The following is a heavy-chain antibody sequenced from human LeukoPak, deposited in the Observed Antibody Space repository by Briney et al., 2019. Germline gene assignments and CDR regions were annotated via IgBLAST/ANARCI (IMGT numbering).Heavy chain of an antibody. CDR1: GYTFTGYY. V-gene: IGHV1-2*02. J-gene: IGHJ4*02. CDR2: INPNSGGT. Sequence: ASVKVSFKASGYTFTGYYMHWLRQAPGQGLEWMGWINPNSGGTNYAQKFQGRVTMTRDTSISTAYMEMSRLRSDDTAVYYCARSPGLWFGEQLIDYWGQGTLVTVSP. CDR3: ARSPGLWFGEQLIDY. D-gene: IGHD3-10*01.